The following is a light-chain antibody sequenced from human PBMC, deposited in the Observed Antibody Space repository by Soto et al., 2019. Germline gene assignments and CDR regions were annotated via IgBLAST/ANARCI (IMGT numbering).Light chain of an antibody. CDR1: QNILSN. V-gene: IGKV3-15*01. CDR2: GAS. Sequence: EIFMTQSPATLSVSPLEIATFSCRPSQNILSNLAWYQQKPGQAPRLLIYGASTRATGIPARFSGSGSGTEFTLTISSLQSEDFEIYYCQQYNNWPITFGQGTRLEIK. J-gene: IGKJ5*01. CDR3: QQYNNWPIT.